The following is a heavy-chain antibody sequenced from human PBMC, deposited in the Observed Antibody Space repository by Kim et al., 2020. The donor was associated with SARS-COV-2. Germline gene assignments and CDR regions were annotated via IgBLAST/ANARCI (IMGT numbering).Heavy chain of an antibody. V-gene: IGHV4-31*03. D-gene: IGHD2-21*02. CDR1: GGSISSGGYY. CDR3: ARDRLKKPVPLGYYYYYGMDV. J-gene: IGHJ6*02. Sequence: SETLSLTCTVSGGSISSGGYYWSWIRQHPGKGLEWIGYIYYSGSTYYNPSLKSRVTISVDTSKNQFSLKLSSVTAADTAVYYCARDRLKKPVPLGYYYYYGMDVWGQGTTVTVSS. CDR2: IYYSGST.